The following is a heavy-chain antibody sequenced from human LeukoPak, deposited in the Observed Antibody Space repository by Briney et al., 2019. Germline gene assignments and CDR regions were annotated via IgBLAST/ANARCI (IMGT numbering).Heavy chain of an antibody. CDR3: ARDYAYAFDI. Sequence: GGSLRLSCAASGFTFSDYSPNWLREAPGKGLEWISYIGWTSTAIQYADSVKGRFTISRDNAKNSLYLQMNHLRDEDAAIYYCARDYAYAFDIWGQGTMVTVSS. CDR1: GFTFSDYS. V-gene: IGHV3-48*02. CDR2: IGWTSTAI. D-gene: IGHD2-2*01. J-gene: IGHJ3*02.